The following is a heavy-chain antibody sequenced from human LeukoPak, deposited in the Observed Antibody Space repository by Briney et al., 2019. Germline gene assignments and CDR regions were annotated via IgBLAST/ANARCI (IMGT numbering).Heavy chain of an antibody. D-gene: IGHD3-22*01. Sequence: PGGSLRLSCAAPGFTFSSYAMSWVRQAPGKGLEWVSAISGSGGSTYYADSVKGRFTISRDNSKNTLYLQMNSLRAEDTAVYYCAKDRYYYDSSGNNWFDPWGQGTLVTVSS. CDR1: GFTFSSYA. V-gene: IGHV3-23*01. CDR3: AKDRYYYDSSGNNWFDP. CDR2: ISGSGGST. J-gene: IGHJ5*02.